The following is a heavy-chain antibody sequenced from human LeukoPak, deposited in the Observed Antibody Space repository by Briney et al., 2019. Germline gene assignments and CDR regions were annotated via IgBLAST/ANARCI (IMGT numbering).Heavy chain of an antibody. J-gene: IGHJ4*02. Sequence: SETLSLTCTVSGGTISSYYWTWIRQPPGGGLEWIGYIYTSGSTNYNPSLKSRVTISVDTSKNQSSLKLCSVTAADTAVYYCAGTRGYSYGHLFDSWGQGTLVTVSP. D-gene: IGHD5-18*01. CDR1: GGTISSYY. CDR2: IYTSGST. CDR3: AGTRGYSYGHLFDS. V-gene: IGHV4-4*09.